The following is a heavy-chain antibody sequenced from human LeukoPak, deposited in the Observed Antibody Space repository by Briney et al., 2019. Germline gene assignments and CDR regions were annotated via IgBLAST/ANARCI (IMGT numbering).Heavy chain of an antibody. Sequence: SQTLSPTCTVSGGSISSGGYYWSWIRQHPGKGLEWIGYIYYSGSTYNNPSLKSRATISVDTSKNQFSLKLSSVTAADTAVYYCARARTDCGSTSCFGHFDYWGQGTLVTVSS. D-gene: IGHD2-2*01. J-gene: IGHJ4*02. V-gene: IGHV4-31*03. CDR3: ARARTDCGSTSCFGHFDY. CDR2: IYYSGST. CDR1: GGSISSGGYY.